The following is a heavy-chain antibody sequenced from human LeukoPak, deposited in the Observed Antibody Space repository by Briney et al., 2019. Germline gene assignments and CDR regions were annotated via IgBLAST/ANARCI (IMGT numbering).Heavy chain of an antibody. D-gene: IGHD6-6*01. V-gene: IGHV4-39*02. CDR3: AREKYSSSSGPFDY. Sequence: PSETLSLTCTVSGGSISSNSYYWGWIRQPPGKGLKWIGSIYYSGSTYYNPSLKSRVTISVDTSKNQFSLKLSSVTAADTAVYYCAREKYSSSSGPFDYWGQGTLVTVSS. CDR2: IYYSGST. J-gene: IGHJ4*02. CDR1: GGSISSNSYY.